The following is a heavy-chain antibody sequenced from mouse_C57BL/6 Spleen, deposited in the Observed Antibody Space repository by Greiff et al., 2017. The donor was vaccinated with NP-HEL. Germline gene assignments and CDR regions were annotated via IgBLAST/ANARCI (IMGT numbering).Heavy chain of an antibody. D-gene: IGHD2-12*01. J-gene: IGHJ4*01. V-gene: IGHV5-4*03. CDR1: GFTFSSYA. CDR2: ISDGGSYT. Sequence: EVKVEESGGGLVKPGGSLKLSCAASGFTFSSYAMSWVRQTPEKRLEWVATISDGGSYTYYPDNVKGRFTISRDNAKNNLYLQMSHLKSEDTAMYYCARLLGGAMDYWGQGTSVTVSS. CDR3: ARLLGGAMDY.